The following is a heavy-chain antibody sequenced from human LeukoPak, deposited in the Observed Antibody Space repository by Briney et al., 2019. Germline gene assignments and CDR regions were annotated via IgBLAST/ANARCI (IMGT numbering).Heavy chain of an antibody. CDR1: GGTFSSYA. CDR3: AVCPNYYYYYYMDV. CDR2: IIPIFGTA. V-gene: IGHV1-69*05. Sequence: VASVKVSCKASGGTFSSYAISWVRQAPGQGLEWMGGIIPIFGTANYAQKFQGRVTITTDESTSTAYMELSSLRSEDTAVYYCAVCPNYYYYYYMDVWGKGTTVAVSS. J-gene: IGHJ6*03.